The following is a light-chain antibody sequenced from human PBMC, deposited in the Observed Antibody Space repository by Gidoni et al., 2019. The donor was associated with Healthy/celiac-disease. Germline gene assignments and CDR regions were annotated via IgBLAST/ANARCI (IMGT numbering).Light chain of an antibody. CDR1: QSVSSN. J-gene: IGKJ2*01. V-gene: IGKV3-15*01. CDR3: QQYNNRPSYT. Sequence: EIVMTQSPATLSVSPGERATLSCRASQSVSSNLAWYQQKPGQAPRLLIYGASTRATGIPASFSGSGSGTEFTLTISSLQSEDFAVYYCQQYNNRPSYTFGQGTKLEIK. CDR2: GAS.